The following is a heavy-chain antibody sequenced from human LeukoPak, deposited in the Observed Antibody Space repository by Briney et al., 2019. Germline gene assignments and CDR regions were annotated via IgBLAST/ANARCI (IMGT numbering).Heavy chain of an antibody. D-gene: IGHD3-22*01. CDR1: GFTFSSYG. V-gene: IGHV3-33*01. CDR2: IWYDGSNK. J-gene: IGHJ4*02. CDR3: ASDYTSSGDTLAYYFDY. Sequence: GGSLRLSCAASGFTFSSYGMHWVRHAPGKGLEWVAVIWYDGSNKYYADSVKGRFTIYRDNSKNTLYLQMNRLRAEDTAVYYCASDYTSSGDTLAYYFDYWGQGTLVTVSS.